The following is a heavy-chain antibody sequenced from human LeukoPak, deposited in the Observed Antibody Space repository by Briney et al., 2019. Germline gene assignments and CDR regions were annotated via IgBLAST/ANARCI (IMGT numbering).Heavy chain of an antibody. CDR1: GVSISNYY. CDR3: AREQTTVTSWYTDV. J-gene: IGHJ2*01. Sequence: PSETLSLTCTVSGVSISNYYWSWIRQPPGKGLEWIGYIYFIGGTNYNPSLKSRVTLSVDTSNNQFSRKLSSLTAADTPVYYCAREQTTVTSWYTDVWGRGSLVTVSS. CDR2: IYFIGGT. V-gene: IGHV4-59*01. D-gene: IGHD4-17*01.